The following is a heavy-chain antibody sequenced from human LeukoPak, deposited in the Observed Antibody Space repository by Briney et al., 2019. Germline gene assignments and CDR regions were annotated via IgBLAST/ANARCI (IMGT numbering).Heavy chain of an antibody. V-gene: IGHV3-7*01. D-gene: IGHD2-8*02. CDR2: MRGGGGHI. J-gene: IGHJ4*02. Sequence: GGSLRLSCAASGFTFCNYWMSWVRQAPGGGLQGVASMRGGGGHIYYVDSVKGRFIISRDNDRNSLYLQMSSLRVEDTAIYYCESLFGGVKTYDSWDKGAEVTASS. CDR1: GFTFCNYW. CDR3: ESLFGGVKTYDS.